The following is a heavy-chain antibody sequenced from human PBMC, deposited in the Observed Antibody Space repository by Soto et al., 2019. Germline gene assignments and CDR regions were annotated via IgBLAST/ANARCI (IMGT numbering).Heavy chain of an antibody. CDR3: ARDAGMDV. V-gene: IGHV3-30-3*01. CDR2: ISYDGSNK. J-gene: IGHJ6*02. Sequence: QVQLVESGGGVVQPGRSLRLSCAASGFTFSSYAMHWVRQAPGKGLEWVAVISYDGSNKYYADSVKGRFTISRDNSKNTLYLQMNNLRAEDTAVYYCARDAGMDVWGQGTTVTVSS. CDR1: GFTFSSYA.